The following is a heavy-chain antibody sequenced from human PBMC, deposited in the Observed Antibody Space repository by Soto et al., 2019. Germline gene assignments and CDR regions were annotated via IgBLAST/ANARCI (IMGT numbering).Heavy chain of an antibody. CDR3: ARLWIQLWQPTSESGDY. J-gene: IGHJ4*02. D-gene: IGHD5-18*01. CDR1: GYTFTAYS. CDR2: INPNSGAT. Sequence: QVHLVQSGAEVKKPGASVKLSCKASGYTFTAYSLDWVRQAPGQGLEWMGRINPNSGATTYAPKFQGRVAMTRDTSLSTAYLELLSLSSDDTAVYYCARLWIQLWQPTSESGDYWGQGTLVTVSS. V-gene: IGHV1-2*06.